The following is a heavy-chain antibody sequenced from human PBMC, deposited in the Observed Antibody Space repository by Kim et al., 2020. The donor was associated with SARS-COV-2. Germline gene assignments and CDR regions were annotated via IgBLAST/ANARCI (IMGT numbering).Heavy chain of an antibody. J-gene: IGHJ4*02. Sequence: ASYADSVKGRFTISRDDAKNTLDLQMNSLRAEDTAVYYCASGLTPGQYWGQGTLVTVSS. V-gene: IGHV3-74*01. CDR3: ASGLTPGQY. D-gene: IGHD2-15*01. CDR2: A.